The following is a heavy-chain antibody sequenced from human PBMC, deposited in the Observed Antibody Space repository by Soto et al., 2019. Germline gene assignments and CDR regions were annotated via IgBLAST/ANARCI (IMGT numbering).Heavy chain of an antibody. J-gene: IGHJ4*02. CDR1: GFTFSSYA. V-gene: IGHV3-23*01. D-gene: IGHD1-26*01. CDR2: ISGSGGST. CDR3: AKDLTKWELRTGY. Sequence: GGSLRLSCAASGFTFSSYAMSWVRQAPGKGLEWVPAISGSGGSTYYADSVKGRFTISRDNSKNTLYLQMNSLRAEDTAVYYCAKDLTKWELRTGYWGQGTLVTVSS.